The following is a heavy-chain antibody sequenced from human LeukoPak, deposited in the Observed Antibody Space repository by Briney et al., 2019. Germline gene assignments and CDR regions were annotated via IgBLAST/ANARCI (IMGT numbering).Heavy chain of an antibody. D-gene: IGHD3-9*01. Sequence: SGGSLRLSCAASGFTFSSYSMNWVRQAPGKGLEWVSYISSSSTIYYADSVKGRFTISRDNAENSLYLQMNSLTSEDTALYYCAKSRYYDILTGQTYYFDYWGQGTLVTVSS. CDR3: AKSRYYDILTGQTYYFDY. V-gene: IGHV3-48*04. J-gene: IGHJ4*02. CDR1: GFTFSSYS. CDR2: ISSSSTI.